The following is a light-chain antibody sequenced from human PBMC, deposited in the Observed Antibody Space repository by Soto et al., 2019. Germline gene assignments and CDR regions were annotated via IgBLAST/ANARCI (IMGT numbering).Light chain of an antibody. Sequence: EIVLKPAPATLSWSSGESAALSCRASQSISSNLAWYQQKPGQSPRLLIYGASSRATGVPVRFSGSGSGVAFTLTISGLQSEDFAVYHCQQYNQWPGTFGQGTKVDIK. CDR2: GAS. V-gene: IGKV3-15*01. CDR3: QQYNQWPGT. J-gene: IGKJ1*01. CDR1: QSISSN.